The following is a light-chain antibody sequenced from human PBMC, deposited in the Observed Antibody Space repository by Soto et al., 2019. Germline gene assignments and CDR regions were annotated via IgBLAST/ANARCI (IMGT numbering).Light chain of an antibody. CDR3: QQYNNWPPLT. J-gene: IGKJ4*01. CDR1: QSVSSSY. Sequence: EIVLTQSPGTLSLSPGERATLSCRASQSVSSSYLAWYQQKPGQAPRLLIYGASSRATGLPDRFSGSGSGTDFTLTISRLEPEDFAVYYCQQYNNWPPLTFGGGTKVDI. CDR2: GAS. V-gene: IGKV3-20*01.